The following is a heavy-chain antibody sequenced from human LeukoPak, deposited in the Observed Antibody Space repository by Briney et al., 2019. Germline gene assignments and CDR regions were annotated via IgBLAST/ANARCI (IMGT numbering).Heavy chain of an antibody. CDR3: ATRLAYSSSWYHPFDP. J-gene: IGHJ5*02. D-gene: IGHD6-13*01. Sequence: PGGSLRLSCAASGFTFSSYWMHWVRQAPGKRLVWVSRINSDGSGTSYADSVKGRFTISRDNAKNTLYLQMNSLRAEDTAVYYCATRLAYSSSWYHPFDPWGQGTLVTVSS. CDR2: INSDGSGT. CDR1: GFTFSSYW. V-gene: IGHV3-74*01.